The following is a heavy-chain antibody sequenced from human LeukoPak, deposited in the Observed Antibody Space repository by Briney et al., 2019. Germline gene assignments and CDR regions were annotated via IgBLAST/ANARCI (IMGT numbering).Heavy chain of an antibody. CDR3: ARDLGSSPNWFDP. Sequence: GGSLRLSCAASGFTFSSYGMHWVRQAPGKGLEWVAVISYDGSNKYYADSVKGRFTISRDNAKNSLYLQMNSLRAEDTAVYYCARDLGSSPNWFDPWGQGTLVTVSS. D-gene: IGHD6-6*01. CDR1: GFTFSSYG. CDR2: ISYDGSNK. V-gene: IGHV3-30*03. J-gene: IGHJ5*02.